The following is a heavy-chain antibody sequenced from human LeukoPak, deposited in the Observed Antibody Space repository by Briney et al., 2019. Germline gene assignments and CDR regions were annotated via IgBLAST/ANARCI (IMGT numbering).Heavy chain of an antibody. CDR2: IYYSGST. J-gene: IGHJ2*01. V-gene: IGHV4-39*01. CDR3: ARLGAPEPDYGDSGDWYFDL. CDR1: GGSISRSSYY. Sequence: SETLSLTCTVSGGSISRSSYYWGWIRQPPGKGLEWIGSIYYSGSTYYNPSLKSRVTISVNTSKNQFSLKLSSVTAADTAVYYCARLGAPEPDYGDSGDWYFDLWGRGTLVTVSS. D-gene: IGHD4-17*01.